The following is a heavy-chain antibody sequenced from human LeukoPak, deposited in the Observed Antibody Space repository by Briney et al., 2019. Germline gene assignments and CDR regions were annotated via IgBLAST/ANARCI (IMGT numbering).Heavy chain of an antibody. V-gene: IGHV3-20*04. CDR1: GFTFDDYG. CDR3: ARPLMYYFGSETYYWFDP. J-gene: IGHJ5*02. Sequence: GGSLRLSCVVSGFTFDDYGINWVRQAPGKGLEWVSRIHWKSGSTRYVDSVRGRFTISRDNAKNSLYLQMNSLRAEDTAMYYCARPLMYYFGSETYYWFDPWGQGTLVTVSS. CDR2: IHWKSGST. D-gene: IGHD3-10*01.